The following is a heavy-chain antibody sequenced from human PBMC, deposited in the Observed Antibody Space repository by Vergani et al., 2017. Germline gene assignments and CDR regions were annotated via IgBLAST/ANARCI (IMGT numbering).Heavy chain of an antibody. Sequence: QLQLQESDPGLVKPSETLSLTCTVSGGSIRSTFYYWGWIRQPPGKGLEWIGTIYYSWSTYYNQSLKSRVTISVDTSKNQFSLKLNSVTAADTAVYYCARHKEQLVPGNYYYYDYMDVWGKGTTVTVSS. V-gene: IGHV4-39*01. J-gene: IGHJ6*03. CDR2: IYYSWST. CDR1: GGSIRSTFYY. CDR3: ARHKEQLVPGNYYYYDYMDV. D-gene: IGHD6-13*01.